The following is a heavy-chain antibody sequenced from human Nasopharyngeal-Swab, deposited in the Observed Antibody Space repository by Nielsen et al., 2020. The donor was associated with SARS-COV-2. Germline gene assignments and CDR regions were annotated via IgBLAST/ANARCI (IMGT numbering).Heavy chain of an antibody. CDR3: GRGLNYYLYHGMDV. V-gene: IGHV1-2*06. CDR2: INPISGGT. Sequence: ASVIVSCLASGYSFTGFYILLVRQAPGQGVEWMGRINPISGGTNYGQKFQGRVKMIKDTNIYIAYMELSSLRSDDTAVYYCGRGLNYYLYHGMDVWGQETTITVS. CDR1: GYSFTGFY. J-gene: IGHJ6*02.